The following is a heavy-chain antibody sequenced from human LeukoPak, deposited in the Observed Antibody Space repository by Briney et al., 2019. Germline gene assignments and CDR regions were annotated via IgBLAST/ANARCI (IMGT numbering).Heavy chain of an antibody. CDR2: LYSSGST. D-gene: IGHD5-18*01. Sequence: PSETLSLTCTVSGDSISGYYWSWIRQPAGKGLEWIGRLYSSGSTNYNPSLKSRVTISLDRSNKQFFLKLSPVTAADTAVYYCARDQGAYSRIDYWGQGTLVTVSS. V-gene: IGHV4-4*07. CDR3: ARDQGAYSRIDY. CDR1: GDSISGYY. J-gene: IGHJ4*02.